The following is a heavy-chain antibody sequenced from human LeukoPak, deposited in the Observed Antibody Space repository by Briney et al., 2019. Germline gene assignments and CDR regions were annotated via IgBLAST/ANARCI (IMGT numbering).Heavy chain of an antibody. D-gene: IGHD3-22*01. CDR2: ISSSSYI. V-gene: IGHV3-21*01. J-gene: IGHJ4*02. CDR1: GFTFSSYS. Sequence: PGGSLRLSCAASGFTFSSYSMNWVRQAPGKGLEWVSSISSSSYIYYAGSVKGRFTISRDNAKNSLYLQMNSLRAEDTAVYYCAGDMGIVGSSGYYYPSYFDYWGQGTLVTVSS. CDR3: AGDMGIVGSSGYYYPSYFDY.